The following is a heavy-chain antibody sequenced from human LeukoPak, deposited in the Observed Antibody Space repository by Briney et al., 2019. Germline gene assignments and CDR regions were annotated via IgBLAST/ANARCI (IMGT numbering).Heavy chain of an antibody. D-gene: IGHD3-3*01. Sequence: SETLSLTCTVSGGSISSGGYYWSWIRQHPGKGLEWIGYIYYSGSTYYNPSLKSRVTISVDTSKNQFSLKLSSVTAADTAVYYCARLEAHYDFWSGYVAWFDPWGQGTLVTVSS. J-gene: IGHJ5*02. CDR2: IYYSGST. CDR1: GGSISSGGYY. CDR3: ARLEAHYDFWSGYVAWFDP. V-gene: IGHV4-31*03.